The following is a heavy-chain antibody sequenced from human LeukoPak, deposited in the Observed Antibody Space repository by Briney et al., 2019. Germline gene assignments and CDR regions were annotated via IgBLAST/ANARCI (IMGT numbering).Heavy chain of an antibody. V-gene: IGHV3-48*03. CDR3: ARGPSIAARYDAFDI. D-gene: IGHD6-6*01. J-gene: IGHJ3*02. CDR2: ISSSGNTI. CDR1: ECTFTSYE. Sequence: PGGSLRLSCAASECTFTSYELNWVRQAAGKGLEWVSYISSSGNTISYADSVKGRFTISRDNAKNSLYLQVISLRAEDTAVYYCARGPSIAARYDAFDIWGQGTMVTVSS.